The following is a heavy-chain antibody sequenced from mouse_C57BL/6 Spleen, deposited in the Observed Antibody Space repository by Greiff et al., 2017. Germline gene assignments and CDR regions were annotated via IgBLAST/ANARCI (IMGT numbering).Heavy chain of an antibody. Sequence: QVQLQQPGAELVKPGASVKMSCKASGYTFTSYWITWVKQRPGQGLEWIGDIYPGSGSTNYNEKFKSKATLTVDTSSSTAYMQLSSLTSEDSAVYYCARWGETASVVWFAYWGQGTLGTVSA. V-gene: IGHV1-55*01. J-gene: IGHJ3*01. D-gene: IGHD6-1*01. CDR2: IYPGSGST. CDR1: GYTFTSYW. CDR3: ARWGETASVVWFAY.